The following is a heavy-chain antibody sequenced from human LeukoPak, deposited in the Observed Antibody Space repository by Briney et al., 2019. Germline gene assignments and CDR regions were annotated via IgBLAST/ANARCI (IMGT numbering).Heavy chain of an antibody. CDR2: ISSSSSYI. J-gene: IGHJ6*03. CDR3: ARDARYYDFWSGYYTVGWGRGYYYYMDV. V-gene: IGHV3-21*01. Sequence: PGGSLRLSCAASGFTFSSYSMNWVRQAPGKGLEWVSSISSSSSYIYYADSVKGRFTISRDNAKNSLYLQMNSLRAEDTAVYYCARDARYYDFWSGYYTVGWGRGYYYYMDVWGKGTTVTVSS. D-gene: IGHD3-3*01. CDR1: GFTFSSYS.